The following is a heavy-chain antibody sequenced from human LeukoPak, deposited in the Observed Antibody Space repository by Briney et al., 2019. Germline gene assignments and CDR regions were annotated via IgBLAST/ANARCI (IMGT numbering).Heavy chain of an antibody. Sequence: AGGSLRLSCAASGFTFSNAWMSWVRQAPGKGLEWVAVISDDGRNKYHADSVRGRFTISRDNSKNTLYLQTNSLRTEDTAVYYCAKENHYGGNSLYHFDYWGQGTLVTVSS. CDR3: AKENHYGGNSLYHFDY. CDR1: GFTFSNAW. CDR2: ISDDGRNK. D-gene: IGHD4-23*01. J-gene: IGHJ4*02. V-gene: IGHV3-30*18.